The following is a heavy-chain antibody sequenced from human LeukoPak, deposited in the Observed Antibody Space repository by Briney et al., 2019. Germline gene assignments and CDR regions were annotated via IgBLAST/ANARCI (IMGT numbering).Heavy chain of an antibody. Sequence: PGGSLRLSCAASGFAFSSNAMSWVRQPPGKGLEWIGEINHSGSTNYNPSLKSRVTISVDTSKNQFSLKLSSVTAADTAVYYCARGARTPSGYGSRTAGRANWFDPWGQGTLVTVSS. J-gene: IGHJ5*02. CDR1: GFAFSSNA. CDR2: INHSGST. V-gene: IGHV4-34*01. CDR3: ARGARTPSGYGSRTAGRANWFDP. D-gene: IGHD5-12*01.